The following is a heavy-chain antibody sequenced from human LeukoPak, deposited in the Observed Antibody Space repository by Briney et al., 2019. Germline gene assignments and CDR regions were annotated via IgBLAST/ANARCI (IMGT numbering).Heavy chain of an antibody. D-gene: IGHD3-9*01. Sequence: ASVNVSCKASGYTFTDYYIHWVRQAPGQGLEWMGWINPNSGGKNYAQKYQGRVTMTRDTSISTAYMELSRLRSDDTAVYYCARDFRLRYFDWSPAGYWGQGTLVTVSS. V-gene: IGHV1-2*02. J-gene: IGHJ4*02. CDR3: ARDFRLRYFDWSPAGY. CDR2: INPNSGGK. CDR1: GYTFTDYY.